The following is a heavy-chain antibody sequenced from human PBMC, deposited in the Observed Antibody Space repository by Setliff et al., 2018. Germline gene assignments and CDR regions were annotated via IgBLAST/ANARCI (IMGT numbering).Heavy chain of an antibody. D-gene: IGHD6-13*01. Sequence: GGSLRLSCAASGFSFSSYAMRWVRQAPGKGLEWVSTIIGRGISTYYADSVRGRFTISRDNSKKTLYLQMNSLRAEDAAVYYCVKDVVGYSSTWPKRNYFDYWGQGTLVTVSS. V-gene: IGHV3-23*01. CDR2: IIGRGIST. J-gene: IGHJ4*02. CDR1: GFSFSSYA. CDR3: VKDVVGYSSTWPKRNYFDY.